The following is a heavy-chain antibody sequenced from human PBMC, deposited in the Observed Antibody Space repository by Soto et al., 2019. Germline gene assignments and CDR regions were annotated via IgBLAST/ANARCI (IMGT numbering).Heavy chain of an antibody. J-gene: IGHJ4*02. CDR1: GFTFSSYA. Sequence: EVQLLESGGGLVQPGESLRLSCAASGFTFSSYAMSWVRQAPGTGLEWVSVISGSDDSTYYADSVKGRFTISRDNSNNTLYLQMNSLRAEDTAVYYCAKRSSSSTFDYWGQGTLVTVSS. D-gene: IGHD6-6*01. V-gene: IGHV3-23*01. CDR2: ISGSDDST. CDR3: AKRSSSSTFDY.